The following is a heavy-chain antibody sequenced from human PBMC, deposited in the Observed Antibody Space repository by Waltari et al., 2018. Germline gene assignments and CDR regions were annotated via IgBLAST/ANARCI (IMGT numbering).Heavy chain of an antibody. CDR3: ARDLMVGATPNGFDY. CDR2: IIPIFGTA. CDR1: GGTFSSYA. J-gene: IGHJ4*02. D-gene: IGHD1-26*01. Sequence: QVQLVQSGAEVKKPGSSVKVSCKASGGTFSSYAISWVRQAPGQGLEWMGGIIPIFGTANYAQKFQGRGTINADESTSTAYMELSSLRSEDTAVYYCARDLMVGATPNGFDYWGQGTLVTVSS. V-gene: IGHV1-69*01.